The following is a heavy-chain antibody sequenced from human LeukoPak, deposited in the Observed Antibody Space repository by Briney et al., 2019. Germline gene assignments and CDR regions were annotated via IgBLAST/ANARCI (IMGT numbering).Heavy chain of an antibody. CDR1: GGSISSGGYY. D-gene: IGHD3/OR15-3a*01. CDR3: ARAPWTPVTAGYFQH. CDR2: IYYSGST. Sequence: PSQTLSLTCTASGGSISSGGYYWSWLRQHPGKGLEWIGYIYYSGSTYYNPSLKSRVTISVDTSKNQFSLKLSSVTAADTAVYYCARAPWTPVTAGYFQHWGQGTLVTVSS. V-gene: IGHV4-31*03. J-gene: IGHJ1*01.